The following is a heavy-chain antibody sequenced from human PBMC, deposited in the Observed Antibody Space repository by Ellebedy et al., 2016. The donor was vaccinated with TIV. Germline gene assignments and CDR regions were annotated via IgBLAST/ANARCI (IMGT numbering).Heavy chain of an antibody. D-gene: IGHD5-18*01. V-gene: IGHV1-46*01. Sequence: ASVKVSXXAFGYTFTNYYMHWVRQASGHGLEWMGVINPRGGTTAYAQKFQGRVTMTRDTSSSTVYMELSSLRSDDTAVFYCAVRAYSYGGFDYWGRGTLVTVSS. CDR3: AVRAYSYGGFDY. CDR2: INPRGGTT. J-gene: IGHJ4*02. CDR1: GYTFTNYY.